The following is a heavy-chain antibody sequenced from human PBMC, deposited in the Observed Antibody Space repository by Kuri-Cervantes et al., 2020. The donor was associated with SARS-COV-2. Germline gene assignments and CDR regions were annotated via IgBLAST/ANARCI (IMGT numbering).Heavy chain of an antibody. D-gene: IGHD3-3*01. CDR3: AREAYYDFWSGYHTRTDYFDY. Sequence: GESLKISCAASGFAVRNTYMAWDRQAPGKGLECVSVIYSGGNTYYADSVKVRFTISRDSSKKTLYLQMNSLRAEDTAVYYCAREAYYDFWSGYHTRTDYFDYWGQGTLVTVSS. V-gene: IGHV3-53*01. J-gene: IGHJ4*02. CDR2: IYSGGNT. CDR1: GFAVRNTY.